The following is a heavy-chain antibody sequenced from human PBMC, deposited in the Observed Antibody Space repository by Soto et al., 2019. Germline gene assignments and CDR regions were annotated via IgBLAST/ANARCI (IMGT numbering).Heavy chain of an antibody. D-gene: IGHD2-2*01. CDR3: VRDTSPRRADY. J-gene: IGHJ4*02. CDR1: GFTFSTYW. Sequence: PGGSLRLSCAASGFTFSTYWMSWFRQAPGKGLEWVANIKQDGSDKHYVDSVKDRFTISRDNAKNSLFLQMNSLRAEDTAVYYCVRDTSPRRADYWGRGTLVTVSS. V-gene: IGHV3-7*01. CDR2: IKQDGSDK.